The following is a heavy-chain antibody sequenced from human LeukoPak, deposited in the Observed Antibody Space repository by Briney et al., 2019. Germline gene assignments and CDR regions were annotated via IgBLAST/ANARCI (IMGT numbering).Heavy chain of an antibody. CDR3: ARDHSGYDFSYFDY. D-gene: IGHD5-12*01. CDR2: IYYSGST. CDR1: GGSISSYY. Sequence: SEILSLTCTVSGGSISSYYWSWIRQPPGKGLEWIGYIYYSGSTNYNPSLKSRVTISVDTSKNQFSLKLSSVTAADTAVYYCARDHSGYDFSYFDYWGQGTLVTVSS. J-gene: IGHJ4*02. V-gene: IGHV4-59*01.